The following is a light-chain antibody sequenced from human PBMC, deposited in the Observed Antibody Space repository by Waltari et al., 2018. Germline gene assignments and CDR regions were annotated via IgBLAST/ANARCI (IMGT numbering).Light chain of an antibody. CDR3: QQADSFPIT. CDR1: HGIRRW. Sequence: DIQMTQSPSSVSASVGDRVTITCRASHGIRRWLAWYQQKPGKAPKLLISASSSLQSGVPSRFSGTGSGTDFTLTISSLQPDDSATYFCQQADSFPITFGQGTRLEIK. CDR2: ASS. J-gene: IGKJ5*01. V-gene: IGKV1-12*01.